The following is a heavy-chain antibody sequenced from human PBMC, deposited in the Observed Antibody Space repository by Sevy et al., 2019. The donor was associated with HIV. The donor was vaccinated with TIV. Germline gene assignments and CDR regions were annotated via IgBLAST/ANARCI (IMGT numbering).Heavy chain of an antibody. D-gene: IGHD3-9*01. V-gene: IGHV3-30*18. CDR2: ISYDGRNK. J-gene: IGHJ6*02. CDR3: AKDFTGYNGMDV. CDR1: GITFTTSG. Sequence: GGSLILSCAVSGITFTTSGMHWVRHAPGKGLEWVAVISYDGRNKFYGDSVKGRFTISRDNSKNMLYLQVNSLTTEDTAVYYCAKDFTGYNGMDVWGQGTMVTVSS.